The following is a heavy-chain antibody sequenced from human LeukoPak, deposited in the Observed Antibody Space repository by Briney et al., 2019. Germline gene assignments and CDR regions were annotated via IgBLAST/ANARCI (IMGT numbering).Heavy chain of an antibody. CDR3: ARMLAAASYNWFDP. CDR2: IYYSGST. Sequence: SETLSLTCTVPGGSISSSSYYWGWIRQPPGKGLEWIGSIYYSGSTYYNPSLKSRVTISVDTSKNQFSLKLSSVTAADTAVYYCARMLAAASYNWFDPWGQGTLVTVSS. D-gene: IGHD6-13*01. V-gene: IGHV4-39*01. CDR1: GGSISSSSYY. J-gene: IGHJ5*02.